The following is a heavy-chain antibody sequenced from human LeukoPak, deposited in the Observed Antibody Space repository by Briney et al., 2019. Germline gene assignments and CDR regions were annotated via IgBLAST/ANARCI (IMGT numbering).Heavy chain of an antibody. CDR1: GYTFTSYG. D-gene: IGHD5-24*01. CDR3: ARVSRDGYNYVYYYYMDV. J-gene: IGHJ6*03. CDR2: ISAYNGNT. Sequence: ASVKVSCKASGYTFTSYGISWVRQAPGQGLEWMGWISAYNGNTNYAQELQGRVTMTTDTSTSTAYMELRSLRSDDTAVYYCARVSRDGYNYVYYYYMDVWGKGTTVTVSS. V-gene: IGHV1-18*01.